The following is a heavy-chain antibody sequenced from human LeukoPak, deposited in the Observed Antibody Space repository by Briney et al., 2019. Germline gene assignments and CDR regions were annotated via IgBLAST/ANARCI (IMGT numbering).Heavy chain of an antibody. CDR1: GGSISSYY. V-gene: IGHV4-59*01. CDR3: ARAMITFGGVIEGFDY. J-gene: IGHJ4*02. CDR2: IYYSGST. Sequence: PSETLSLTCTVSGGSISSYYWSWIRQPPGKVLEWIGYIYYSGSTNYNPSLKSRVTISVDTSKNQFSLKLSSVTAADTAVYYCARAMITFGGVIEGFDYWGQGTLVTVSS. D-gene: IGHD3-16*02.